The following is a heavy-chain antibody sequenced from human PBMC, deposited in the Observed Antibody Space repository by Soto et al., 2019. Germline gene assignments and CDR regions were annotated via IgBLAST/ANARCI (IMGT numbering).Heavy chain of an antibody. CDR2: ISYDGSNN. V-gene: IGHV3-30*18. CDR3: AKAVYSNYYFDY. CDR1: GFTFSDYG. J-gene: IGHJ4*02. Sequence: GGSLRLSCAASGFTFSDYGLHWVRQPPGKGLEWVAVISYDGSNNYYADSVKGRFTISRDNSKNTLYLQMNSLRAEDTAVYYCAKAVYSNYYFDYWGQGTLVTVSS. D-gene: IGHD4-4*01.